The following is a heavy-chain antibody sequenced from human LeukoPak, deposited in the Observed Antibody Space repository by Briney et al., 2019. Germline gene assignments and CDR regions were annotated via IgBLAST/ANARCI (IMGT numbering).Heavy chain of an antibody. CDR2: IYPGDSDT. Sequence: GESLKISCKGSGYSFTSYWIGWVRQMPGKGLEWMGIIYPGDSDTRYSPSFQGQVTISADKSISTAYLQWSSLKASDTAMYYCARGRYLRLGELSPGFDYWGQGTLVTVSS. V-gene: IGHV5-51*01. D-gene: IGHD3-16*02. J-gene: IGHJ4*02. CDR3: ARGRYLRLGELSPGFDY. CDR1: GYSFTSYW.